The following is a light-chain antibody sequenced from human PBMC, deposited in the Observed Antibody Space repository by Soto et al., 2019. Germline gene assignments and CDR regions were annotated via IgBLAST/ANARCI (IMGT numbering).Light chain of an antibody. CDR3: QQYGSSPWT. Sequence: EIMLTQSPATLSLSPGETATLSCRANQLISNYLAWYQQKPGQAPRLLIYGTSNRATGIPDRFSGSGSGTDFTLTISRLEPEDFVIYYCQQYGSSPWTFGQGTKVDIK. CDR1: QLISNY. CDR2: GTS. J-gene: IGKJ1*01. V-gene: IGKV3-20*01.